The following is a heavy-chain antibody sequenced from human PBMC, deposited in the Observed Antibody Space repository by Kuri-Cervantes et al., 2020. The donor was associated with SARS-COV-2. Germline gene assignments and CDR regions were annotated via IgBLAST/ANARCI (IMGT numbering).Heavy chain of an antibody. D-gene: IGHD2/OR15-2a*01. CDR1: DGSISSGSYY. J-gene: IGHJ4*02. CDR3: ARHSPTLFTATHLDY. Sequence: SETLSLTCTVSDGSISSGSYYWSWIRQPPGKGLEWIGSIYHSGSTYYNPSLMSRVTMSVDASKNQFSLRLRSLTAADTAVYYCARHSPTLFTATHLDYWGQGTLVTVSS. CDR2: IYHSGST. V-gene: IGHV4-39*07.